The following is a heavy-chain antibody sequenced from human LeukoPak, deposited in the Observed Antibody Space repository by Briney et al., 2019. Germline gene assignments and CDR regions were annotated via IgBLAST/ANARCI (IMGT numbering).Heavy chain of an antibody. V-gene: IGHV6-1*01. Sequence: SQTLSLTCAISGDSFSSNSASWNWIRQSPLRGLEWLGKTYYRSKWYNDFAVSVKSRITINPDTSRIQFSLQLNSVTPEDTAVYYCARADTSAFDYWGQGTLATVSS. J-gene: IGHJ4*02. D-gene: IGHD3-16*01. CDR1: GDSFSSNSAS. CDR2: TYYRSKWYN. CDR3: ARADTSAFDY.